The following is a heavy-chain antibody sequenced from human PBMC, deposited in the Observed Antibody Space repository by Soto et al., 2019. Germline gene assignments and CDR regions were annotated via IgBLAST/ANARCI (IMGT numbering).Heavy chain of an antibody. CDR3: ARGGGAVAGTGWFDP. D-gene: IGHD6-19*01. CDR2: IFSNDEK. CDR1: GFSLSTARMG. V-gene: IGHV2-26*01. J-gene: IGHJ5*02. Sequence: QVTLKESGPVLVKPTETLTLTCTVSGFSLSTARMGVSWIRQPPGKALEWLAHIFSNDEKSYRPSLNSRLTISKDTSKSQVVLTMTNMDPVDTATYYCARGGGAVAGTGWFDPWGQGTLVTVSS.